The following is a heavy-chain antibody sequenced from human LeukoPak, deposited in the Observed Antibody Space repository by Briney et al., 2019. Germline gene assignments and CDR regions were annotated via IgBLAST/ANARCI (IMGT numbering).Heavy chain of an antibody. J-gene: IGHJ4*02. V-gene: IGHV3-20*04. CDR3: ARGLYSSSWYGSDY. Sequence: PGGSLRLSCAASGFTFDDYGMSWVRQAPGKGLEWVSGINWNGGSTGYADSVKGRFTISRDNAKNSLYLQMNSLTAEDTALYYCARGLYSSSWYGSDYWGQGTLVTVSS. CDR1: GFTFDDYG. D-gene: IGHD6-13*01. CDR2: INWNGGST.